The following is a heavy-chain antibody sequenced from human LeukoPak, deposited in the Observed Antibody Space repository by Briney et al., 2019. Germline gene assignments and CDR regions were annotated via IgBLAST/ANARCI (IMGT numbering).Heavy chain of an antibody. J-gene: IGHJ5*02. CDR2: INHSGST. CDR1: GGSFSGYY. D-gene: IGHD2-2*01. V-gene: IGHV4-34*01. Sequence: SETLSLTCAVYGGSFSGYYWSWIRQPPGKGLEWIGEINHSGSTNYNPSLKSRVTISVDTSKNQFSLKLSSVTAADTAVYYCARDRALGYCSSTSCRANNWFDPWDQGTLVTVSS. CDR3: ARDRALGYCSSTSCRANNWFDP.